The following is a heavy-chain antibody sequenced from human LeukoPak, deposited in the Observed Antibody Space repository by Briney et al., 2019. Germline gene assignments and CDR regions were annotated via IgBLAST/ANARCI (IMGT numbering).Heavy chain of an antibody. D-gene: IGHD4-23*01. CDR3: ARGRWSNSTAGGVYFDY. J-gene: IGHJ4*02. Sequence: SETLSLTCAVYGGSFRGYYWSWIRQPPGKGLEWIGEINHSGSTNYNPSLKSRVTISVDTSKNQSSLKLSSVTAADTAVYYCARGRWSNSTAGGVYFDYWGQGTLVTVSS. V-gene: IGHV4-34*01. CDR2: INHSGST. CDR1: GGSFRGYY.